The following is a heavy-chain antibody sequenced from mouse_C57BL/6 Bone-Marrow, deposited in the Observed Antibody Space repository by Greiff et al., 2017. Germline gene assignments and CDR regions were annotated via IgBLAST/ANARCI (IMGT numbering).Heavy chain of an antibody. CDR3: ARQPPYYYFMDY. Sequence: EVQLVESGGGLVQPGGSLKLSCAASGFTFSDYGMAWVRQAPRKGPEWVALISNVAYSIYYADNVTGRVTISREKAKNTVYMELSSLRSEDTAMYYCARQPPYYYFMDYWGEGTSVTVSS. D-gene: IGHD2-10*01. CDR2: ISNVAYSI. J-gene: IGHJ4*01. V-gene: IGHV5-15*01. CDR1: GFTFSDYG.